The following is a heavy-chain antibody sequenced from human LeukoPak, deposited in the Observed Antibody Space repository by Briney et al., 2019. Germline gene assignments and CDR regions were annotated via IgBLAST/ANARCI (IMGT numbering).Heavy chain of an antibody. Sequence: GASVKVSCRASGYTFTSYYMHWVRQAPGQGLEWMGIINPSGGSTSYAQKFQGRVTITTDESTSTAYMELSSLRSEDTAVYYCARDRGSGSYPYNWGQGTLVTVSS. CDR1: GYTFTSYY. D-gene: IGHD3-10*01. V-gene: IGHV1-46*01. CDR2: INPSGGST. J-gene: IGHJ4*02. CDR3: ARDRGSGSYPYN.